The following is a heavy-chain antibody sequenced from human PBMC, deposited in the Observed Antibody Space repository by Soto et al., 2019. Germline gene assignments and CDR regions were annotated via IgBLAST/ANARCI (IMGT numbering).Heavy chain of an antibody. J-gene: IGHJ6*02. D-gene: IGHD3-3*01. CDR1: GGSISSNY. CDR3: ARSYPNTIFGVVPSRGLDV. CDR2: IYYTGST. V-gene: IGHV4-59*01. Sequence: PSETLSLTXIVSGGSISSNYWSWIRQPPGKGLEWIGYIYYTGSTNFNPSLKNRVIISVDTSKNQFSLKLSSVTAADTAVYYCARSYPNTIFGVVPSRGLDVWGQGTTVTVS.